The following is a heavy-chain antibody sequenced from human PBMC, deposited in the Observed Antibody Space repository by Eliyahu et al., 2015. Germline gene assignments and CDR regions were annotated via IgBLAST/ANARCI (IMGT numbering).Heavy chain of an antibody. V-gene: IGHV4-34*01. J-gene: IGHJ6*02. CDR2: INHSGST. CDR3: ARHRRYCSGGSCYSSLYYYYYGMDV. Sequence: QVQLQQWGAGLLKPSETLSLTCAVYGGSFSGYYWSWIRXPPGKGLEWIGEINHSGSTNYNPSLKSRVTISVDTSKNQFSLKLSSVTAADTAVYYCARHRRYCSGGSCYSSLYYYYYGMDVWGQGTTVTVSS. CDR1: GGSFSGYY. D-gene: IGHD2-15*01.